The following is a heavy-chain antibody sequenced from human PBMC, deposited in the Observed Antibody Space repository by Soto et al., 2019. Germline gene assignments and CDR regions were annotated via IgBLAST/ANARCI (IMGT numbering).Heavy chain of an antibody. J-gene: IGHJ3*02. CDR1: GGSISSSNW. D-gene: IGHD5-18*01. CDR3: ARAGETAVPDAFDI. Sequence: SEALSLISDDSGGSISSSNWWSWVRQPPGKGLELIGEIYHSGSTNYNPSLKSRVTISVDKSKNQFSLKLSSVTAADTAVYYCARAGETAVPDAFDIWGQGTMVTVSS. V-gene: IGHV4-4*02. CDR2: IYHSGST.